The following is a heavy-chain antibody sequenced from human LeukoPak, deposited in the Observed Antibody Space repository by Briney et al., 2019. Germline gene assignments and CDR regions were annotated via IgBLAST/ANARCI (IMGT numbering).Heavy chain of an antibody. V-gene: IGHV1-2*06. CDR1: GYTFTGYY. CDR2: INPNSGGT. Sequence: ASVKVSCKASGYTFTGYYMHWVRHAPGQGLEWMGRINPNSGGTNYAQKFQGRVTMTRETSITTAYMDLRRLRSDDTAVYYCATFGQGSSWYSHYFDYWGQGTLVTVSS. CDR3: ATFGQGSSWYSHYFDY. D-gene: IGHD6-13*01. J-gene: IGHJ4*02.